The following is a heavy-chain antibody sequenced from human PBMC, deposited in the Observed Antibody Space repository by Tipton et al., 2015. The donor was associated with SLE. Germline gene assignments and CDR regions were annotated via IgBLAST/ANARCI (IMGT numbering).Heavy chain of an antibody. Sequence: GSLRLSCAASGFTFSSYGMHWVRQAPGKGLEWVAFIRYDGSNKNYADSVKGRFTISRDNSKNTLHLQMNSLRADDTAVYYCARDLNLHFIIWSASDVWGQGTMVTVSS. CDR3: ARDLNLHFIIWSASDV. J-gene: IGHJ3*01. D-gene: IGHD2-8*02. V-gene: IGHV3-30*02. CDR1: GFTFSSYG. CDR2: IRYDGSNK.